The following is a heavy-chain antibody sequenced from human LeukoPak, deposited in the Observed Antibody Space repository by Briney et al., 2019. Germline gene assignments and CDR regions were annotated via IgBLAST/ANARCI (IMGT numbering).Heavy chain of an antibody. CDR1: GFTFSSYA. J-gene: IGHJ4*02. CDR2: ISGSGGST. CDR3: ASFHGERSLDY. D-gene: IGHD4-17*01. Sequence: GGSLRLSCAASGFTFSSYAMSWVRQAPGKGLEWVSAISGSGGSTYYADSVKGRFTISRDNSKNTVYLQMNSLRAEDTAVYYCASFHGERSLDYWGQGTLVTVSA. V-gene: IGHV3-23*01.